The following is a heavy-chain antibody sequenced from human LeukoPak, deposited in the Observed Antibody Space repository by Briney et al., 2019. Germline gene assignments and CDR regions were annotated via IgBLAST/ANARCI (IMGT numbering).Heavy chain of an antibody. D-gene: IGHD4-17*01. J-gene: IGHJ5*02. CDR1: GFTLNKYW. CDR3: ARDAYTTTSNWLDP. Sequence: GGSLRLSCEASGFTLNKYWMHWVRQAPGKGLVWVSRITGDGSDIAYADSVKGRFTGSRDDAKNTLFLQMTSLRVEDTAIYYCARDAYTTTSNWLDPWGQGTLVTVSS. CDR2: ITGDGSDI. V-gene: IGHV3-74*01.